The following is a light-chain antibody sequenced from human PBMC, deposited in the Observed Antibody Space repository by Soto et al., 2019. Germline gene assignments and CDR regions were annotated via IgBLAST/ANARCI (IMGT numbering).Light chain of an antibody. V-gene: IGKV1-9*01. CDR3: QQLFDSPIT. Sequence: DIQLTQSRSFLSPSIGESVTITFRASDVISTSLAWYQVKPGKAPKLLIYAASTLESGVPSRFSATVSGTEFSLTITSLQPEDFATYYCQQLFDSPITFGQGTRLEIK. J-gene: IGKJ5*01. CDR1: DVISTS. CDR2: AAS.